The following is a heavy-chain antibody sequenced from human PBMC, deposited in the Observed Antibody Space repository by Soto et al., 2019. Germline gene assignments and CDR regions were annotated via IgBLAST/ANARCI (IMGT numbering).Heavy chain of an antibody. Sequence: SETLSLTCTVSGGSISGYYWSWIRQPPGKGLEWIGYMYNTGSTVYNPSFKSRVTISVDTSKNQFSLKLSSVTAADTAVYYCARELRCSLSRALMDVWGQGTTVTVSS. V-gene: IGHV4-59*01. D-gene: IGHD3-10*02. J-gene: IGHJ6*02. CDR3: ARELRCSLSRALMDV. CDR2: MYNTGST. CDR1: GGSISGYY.